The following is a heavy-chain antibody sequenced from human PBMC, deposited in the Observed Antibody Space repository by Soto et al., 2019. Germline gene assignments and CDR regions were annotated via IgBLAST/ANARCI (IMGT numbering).Heavy chain of an antibody. CDR2: ISAFNGNT. V-gene: IGHV1-18*01. CDR3: ARDRGVAPPVAGNTHYYYYMDV. D-gene: IGHD6-19*01. Sequence: QDQLVQSGAEVKKPGASVTVSCKASGYSFTNYGVTWVRQAPGQGLEWMGWISAFNGNTHYAQNLQGRVTMTTEASTRTAYMELRSLRSDDTAVYYCARDRGVAPPVAGNTHYYYYMDVWGKGTTVTVSS. J-gene: IGHJ6*03. CDR1: GYSFTNYG.